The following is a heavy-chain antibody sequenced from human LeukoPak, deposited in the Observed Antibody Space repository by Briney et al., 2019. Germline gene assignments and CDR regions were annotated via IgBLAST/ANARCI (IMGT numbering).Heavy chain of an antibody. J-gene: IGHJ4*02. CDR3: AKATEKFYDSRNDY. CDR2: ISWNSGSR. Sequence: PGRSLRLSCAASGFTFDDYAMHWVRQAPGKGLEWVSGISWNSGSRGYADSVKGRFTISRDNAKNSLYLQMNSLRPEDTALYYCAKATEKFYDSRNDYWGQGTLVIVSS. CDR1: GFTFDDYA. V-gene: IGHV3-9*01. D-gene: IGHD3-22*01.